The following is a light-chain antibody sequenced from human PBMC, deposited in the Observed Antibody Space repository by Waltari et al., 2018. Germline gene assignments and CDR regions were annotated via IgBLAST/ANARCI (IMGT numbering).Light chain of an antibody. Sequence: QSVLTQPPSASGTPGQRVTISCSGSSSTIGSNSVYWYQQLPGMAPKLLIYRNNQRPSGVPDRFSGSKSGTSASLAISGLRSEDEADYYCATWDDSLSGYVFGTGTKVTVL. CDR3: ATWDDSLSGYV. J-gene: IGLJ1*01. CDR2: RNN. CDR1: SSTIGSNS. V-gene: IGLV1-47*01.